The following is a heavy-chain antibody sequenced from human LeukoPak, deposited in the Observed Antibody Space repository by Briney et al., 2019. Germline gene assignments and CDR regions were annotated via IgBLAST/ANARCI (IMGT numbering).Heavy chain of an antibody. CDR3: ARVRTYYDFWSGYYVGWFDP. CDR2: INPNSGGT. D-gene: IGHD3-3*01. Sequence: ASVTVSCTASGYTFTGEYMNWVRQAPGQGLEWKGWINPNSGGTNYAQKLQGRVTMTTDTSTSTAYMELRSLRSDDTAVYYCARVRTYYDFWSGYYVGWFDPWGQGTLVTVSS. V-gene: IGHV1-2*02. CDR1: GYTFTGEY. J-gene: IGHJ5*02.